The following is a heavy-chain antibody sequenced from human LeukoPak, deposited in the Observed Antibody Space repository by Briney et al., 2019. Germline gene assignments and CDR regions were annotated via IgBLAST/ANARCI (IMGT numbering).Heavy chain of an antibody. V-gene: IGHV1-69*01. CDR2: IIPIFGTA. CDR1: GGTFSSYA. Sequence: SVKVSCKASGGTFSSYAISWVRQAPGQGLEWMGGIIPIFGTANYAQKFQGRVTITADESTSTAYMELSSLSSEDTAVYYCVTHMAYCGGDCYLEGNYFDYWGQGTLVTVSS. CDR3: VTHMAYCGGDCYLEGNYFDY. D-gene: IGHD2-21*02. J-gene: IGHJ4*02.